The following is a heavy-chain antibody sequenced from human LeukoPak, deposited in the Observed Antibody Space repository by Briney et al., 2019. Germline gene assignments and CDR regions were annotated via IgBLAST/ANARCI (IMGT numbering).Heavy chain of an antibody. Sequence: GGSLRLSCAASGFSVSGKFMSWVRQAPGKGLEWVSIIHYDGKIRYAGSVGGRFTIYRDDSEDTLFLQMNSLRVDDTAVYFCASGDGYLQPYWGQGTLVTVSS. CDR3: ASGDGYLQPY. J-gene: IGHJ4*02. CDR2: IHYDGKI. V-gene: IGHV3-53*01. D-gene: IGHD2-21*01. CDR1: GFSVSGKF.